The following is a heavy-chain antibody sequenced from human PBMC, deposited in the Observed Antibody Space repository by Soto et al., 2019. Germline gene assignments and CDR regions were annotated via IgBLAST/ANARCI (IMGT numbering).Heavy chain of an antibody. D-gene: IGHD5-12*01. CDR2: IYYSGNT. V-gene: IGHV4-61*08. Sequence: SETLSLTCTVSGGSVSSGDYYWSWIRQPPGKGLEWIGYIYYSGNTNYNPSLKSRVIISVDTSKNLFSLKLTSVTAADTAVYYYARVPVDTARIYWLGPWGQGTLVTVSS. CDR1: GGSVSSGDYY. CDR3: ARVPVDTARIYWLGP. J-gene: IGHJ5*02.